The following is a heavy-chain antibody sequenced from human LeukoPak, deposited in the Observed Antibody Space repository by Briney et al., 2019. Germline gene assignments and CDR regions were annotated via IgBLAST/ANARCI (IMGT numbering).Heavy chain of an antibody. CDR3: ARDQSGSLDY. CDR1: GFTFSSYS. J-gene: IGHJ4*02. CDR2: ISSSSSYI. D-gene: IGHD1-26*01. Sequence: GGSLRLSRAASGFTFSSYSMNWVRQAPGKGLEWVSSISSSSSYIYYADSVKGRFTISRDNAKNSLYLQMNSLRAEDTAVYYCARDQSGSLDYWGQGTLVTVSS. V-gene: IGHV3-21*01.